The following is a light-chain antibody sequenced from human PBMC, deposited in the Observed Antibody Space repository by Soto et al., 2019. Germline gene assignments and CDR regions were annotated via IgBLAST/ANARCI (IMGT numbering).Light chain of an antibody. CDR1: SSDVGSYNR. CDR3: SSYTSSSTVV. J-gene: IGLJ2*01. CDR2: EVS. V-gene: IGLV2-18*02. Sequence: QSVLTQPPSVSGSPGQSVTISCTGTSSDVGSYNRVSWYQQPPGTAPKLMIYEVSNRPSGVPDRFSGSKSGNTASLTISGLPVEDEANYYFSSYTSSSTVVLRGGTTLTVL.